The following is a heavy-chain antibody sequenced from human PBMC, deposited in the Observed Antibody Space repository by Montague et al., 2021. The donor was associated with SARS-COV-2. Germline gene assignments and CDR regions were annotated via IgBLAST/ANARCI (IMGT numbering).Heavy chain of an antibody. CDR2: INNSGST. J-gene: IGHJ4*02. D-gene: IGHD3-22*01. CDR1: GGSFSGYY. V-gene: IGHV4-34*01. CDR3: ARGWGYYDSSGYLLFDY. Sequence: SETLSLTCAVYGGSFSGYYWSWIRQPPGKGLEWIGEINNSGSTNYNPSLKSRVTISVDTSKNQFSLKLSSVTAADTAVYYCARGWGYYDSSGYLLFDYWGQGTLVTVSS.